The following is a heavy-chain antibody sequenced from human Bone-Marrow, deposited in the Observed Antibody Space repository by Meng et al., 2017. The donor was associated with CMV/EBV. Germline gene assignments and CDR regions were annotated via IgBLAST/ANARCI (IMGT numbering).Heavy chain of an antibody. J-gene: IGHJ6*02. D-gene: IGHD2-2*01. CDR2: IYSGGST. Sequence: GESLKISCAASGFTVSSNYMSWVRQAPGKGLEWVSVIYSGGSTYYADSVKGRFTISRDNSKNTLYLQMNSLRAEDTAVYYCARVIPAALYGMDVWGQGTTVTFSS. CDR3: ARVIPAALYGMDV. CDR1: GFTVSSNY. V-gene: IGHV3-53*01.